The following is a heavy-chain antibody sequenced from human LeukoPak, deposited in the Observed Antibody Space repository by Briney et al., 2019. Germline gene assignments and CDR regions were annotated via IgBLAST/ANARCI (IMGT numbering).Heavy chain of an antibody. D-gene: IGHD6-6*01. J-gene: IGHJ4*02. V-gene: IGHV3-53*01. CDR2: IYSDGNT. CDR3: ARAQGISARW. Sequence: GGSLRLSCAASGLTVSSNYMNWVRQAPGKGLEWVSVIYSDGNTYYADSVKGRFTISRDNSKNTLYLQMNSLRAEDTAVYYCARAQGISARWWGQGTLVTVSS. CDR1: GLTVSSNY.